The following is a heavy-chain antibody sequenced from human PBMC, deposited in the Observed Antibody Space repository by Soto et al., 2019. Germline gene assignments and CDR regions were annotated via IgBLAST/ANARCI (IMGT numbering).Heavy chain of an antibody. CDR1: GFTFNTYW. D-gene: IGHD6-13*01. J-gene: IGHJ5*02. CDR3: ARGGIATGWFDP. CDR2: INSDGSNT. Sequence: EVQLVESGGGLVQPGGSLRLSCAASGFTFNTYWMHWVRQAPGEGLVWVSRINSDGSNTTYADSVKGRFTTSRDNAKNTLYLQMNSLRADDTAVYYSARGGIATGWFDPWGQGTLVTVSS. V-gene: IGHV3-74*01.